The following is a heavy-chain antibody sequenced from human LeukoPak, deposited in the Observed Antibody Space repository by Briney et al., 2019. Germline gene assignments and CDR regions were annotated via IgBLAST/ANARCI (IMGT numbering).Heavy chain of an antibody. CDR2: IYSGGST. V-gene: IGHV3-53*05. CDR3: AKDLPHYYGSGSLGKDC. CDR1: GFTVSSNY. Sequence: GGSLRLSCAASGFTVSSNYMSWVRQAPGKGLEWVSVIYSGGSTYYADSVKGRFTISRDNSKNTLYLQMNSLRAEDTAVYYCAKDLPHYYGSGSLGKDCWGQGTLVTVSS. D-gene: IGHD3-10*01. J-gene: IGHJ4*02.